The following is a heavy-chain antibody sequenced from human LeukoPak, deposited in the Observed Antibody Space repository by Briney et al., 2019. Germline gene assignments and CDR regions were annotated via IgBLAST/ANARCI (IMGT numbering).Heavy chain of an antibody. J-gene: IGHJ4*02. CDR3: AREAAVRRYSGSYHFDY. Sequence: PGGSLRLSCAASGFTFSSYEMNWVRQAPGKGLEWVSAISGSGGSTYYADSVKGRFTISRDNSKNTLYLQMNSLRAEDTAVYYCAREAAVRRYSGSYHFDYWGQGTLVTVSS. CDR1: GFTFSSYE. CDR2: ISGSGGST. D-gene: IGHD1-26*01. V-gene: IGHV3-23*01.